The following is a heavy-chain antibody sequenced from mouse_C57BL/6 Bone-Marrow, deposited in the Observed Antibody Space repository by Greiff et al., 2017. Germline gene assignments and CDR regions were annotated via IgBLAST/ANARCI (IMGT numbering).Heavy chain of an antibody. CDR2: INYDGSST. V-gene: IGHV5-16*01. CDR3: GYCYDVGWYFDY. D-gene: IGHD2-12*01. CDR1: GFTFSDYY. J-gene: IGHJ2*01. Sequence: EVKLMESEGGLVQPGSSMKLSCTASGFTFSDYYMAWVRQVPEKGLEWVANINYDGSSTYYLDSLKSRFIISRDNAKNILYLQMSSLKSEDTATYSRGYCYDVGWYFDYWGQGTTLTVSS.